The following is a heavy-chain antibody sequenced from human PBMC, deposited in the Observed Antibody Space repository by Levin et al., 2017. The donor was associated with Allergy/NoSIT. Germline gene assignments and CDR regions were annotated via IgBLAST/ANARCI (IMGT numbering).Heavy chain of an antibody. CDR2: IDATSSYI. Sequence: PGGSLRLSCAASGFTFRSYSLTWVRQAPGKGLEWVSSIDATSSYISYADSVKGRFTISRDNAKNSLYLQMNSLRAADTAVYFCASATPYSKYVPSDWGQGTLVTVSS. V-gene: IGHV3-21*01. J-gene: IGHJ4*02. CDR1: GFTFRSYS. D-gene: IGHD4-11*01. CDR3: ASATPYSKYVPSD.